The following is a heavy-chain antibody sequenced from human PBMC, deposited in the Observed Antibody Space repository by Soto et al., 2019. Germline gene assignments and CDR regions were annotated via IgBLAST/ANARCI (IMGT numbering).Heavy chain of an antibody. CDR3: AGDYYGSGSYDDCGGDCGEFDL. J-gene: IGHJ3*01. CDR2: IIPIFGTP. Sequence: QVQLVQSGAEVKKPGSSVKVPCKANGGTFSSYVVSWVRQAPGRGLEWMGQIIPIFGTPKYAQKFQDRVTFTADEATRTAYLEMSSITLEDTAVYVCAGDYYGSGSYDDCGGDCGEFDLWGQGTRVTVSS. D-gene: IGHD3-10*01. V-gene: IGHV1-69*01. CDR1: GGTFSSYV.